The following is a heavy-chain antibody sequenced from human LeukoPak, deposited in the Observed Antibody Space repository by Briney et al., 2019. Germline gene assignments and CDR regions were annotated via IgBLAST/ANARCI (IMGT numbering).Heavy chain of an antibody. CDR1: GYTLTELS. V-gene: IGHV1-24*01. CDR3: ATSGSYPGYAFDI. J-gene: IGHJ3*02. Sequence: ASVKVSCKVSGYTLTELSMHWVRQAPGKGLEWMGGFDPEDGETIYAQKFQGRVIMTEDTSTDTAYMELSSLRSEDTAVYYCATSGSYPGYAFDIWGQGTMVTVSS. CDR2: FDPEDGET. D-gene: IGHD1-26*01.